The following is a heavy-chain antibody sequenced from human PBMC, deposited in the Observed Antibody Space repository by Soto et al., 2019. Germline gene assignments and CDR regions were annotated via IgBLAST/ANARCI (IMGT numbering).Heavy chain of an antibody. V-gene: IGHV1-18*01. Sequence: QVQLVQSGAEVKNPGASVKVSCKASGYTFTRYGIGWARQAPGQGLEWMGWINTYNGNTNYAQNVQGRVTLTTDISTSTAYMELRSLRSNDTAIYYCAMVDVYVTPSSQDLWGQGTTVIVSS. D-gene: IGHD3-16*01. CDR2: INTYNGNT. CDR1: GYTFTRYG. J-gene: IGHJ6*02. CDR3: AMVDVYVTPSSQDL.